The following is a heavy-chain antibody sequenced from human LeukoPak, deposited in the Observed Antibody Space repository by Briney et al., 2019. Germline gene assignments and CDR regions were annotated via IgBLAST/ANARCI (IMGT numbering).Heavy chain of an antibody. D-gene: IGHD1-26*01. CDR3: ARDRRGSYYYFDY. J-gene: IGHJ4*02. CDR2: ISYDGSNK. CDR1: GFTFSSYA. Sequence: GGPLRLSCAASGFTFSSYAMHWVRQAPGKGLEWVAVISYDGSNKYYADSVKGRFTISRDNSKNTLYLQMNSLRTEDTAVYYCARDRRGSYYYFDYWGQGTLVTVSS. V-gene: IGHV3-30*04.